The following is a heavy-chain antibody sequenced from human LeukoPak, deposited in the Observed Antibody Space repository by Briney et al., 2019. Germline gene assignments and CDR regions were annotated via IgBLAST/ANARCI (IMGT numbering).Heavy chain of an antibody. Sequence: ASVKVSCKASGYTFTAYYLNWVRQAPGQGLEWLGWIHPSSGVAKLPQRFQGRVTMARDTSITTAYMELSSLRSDDTAVYYCASISYYYDSSGFYDAFDIWGQGTMVTVSS. D-gene: IGHD3-22*01. CDR2: IHPSSGVA. J-gene: IGHJ3*02. CDR1: GYTFTAYY. CDR3: ASISYYYDSSGFYDAFDI. V-gene: IGHV1-2*02.